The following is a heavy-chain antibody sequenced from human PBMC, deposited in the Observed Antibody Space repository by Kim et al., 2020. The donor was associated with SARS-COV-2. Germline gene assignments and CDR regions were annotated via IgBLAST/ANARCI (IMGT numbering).Heavy chain of an antibody. Sequence: KPSIKSRVTISVDTSKNQFSLKLSSVTAADTAVYYCATLKYYYDSSGFDYWGQGTLVTVSS. V-gene: IGHV4-34*01. J-gene: IGHJ4*02. CDR3: ATLKYYYDSSGFDY. D-gene: IGHD3-22*01.